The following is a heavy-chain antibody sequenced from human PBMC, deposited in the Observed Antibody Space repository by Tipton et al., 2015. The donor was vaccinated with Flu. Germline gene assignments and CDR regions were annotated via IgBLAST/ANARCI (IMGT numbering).Heavy chain of an antibody. CDR3: ASLRGSGSYPRYAFDI. Sequence: SLRLSCAASGFTFSTYWMSWVRQAPGKGLEWVANINQDGGEKYYVDSVKGRFTISRDNAENSLHLQMNSLRAEDTAVYYCASLRGSGSYPRYAFDIWGQGTMVTISS. CDR1: GFTFSTYW. V-gene: IGHV3-7*01. D-gene: IGHD1-26*01. J-gene: IGHJ3*02. CDR2: INQDGGEK.